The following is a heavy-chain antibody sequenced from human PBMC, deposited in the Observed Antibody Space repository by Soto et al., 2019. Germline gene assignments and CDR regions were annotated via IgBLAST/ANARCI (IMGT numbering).Heavy chain of an antibody. CDR1: GDTFTSYA. Sequence: ASVKVSCKASGDTFTSYAMHWVRQAPGQGLEWMGGIIPIFGTANYAQKFQGRVTITADESTSTAYMELSSLRSEDTAVYYCARDPMGDYGYWGQGTLVTVSS. D-gene: IGHD3-10*01. J-gene: IGHJ4*02. CDR2: IIPIFGTA. CDR3: ARDPMGDYGY. V-gene: IGHV1-69*13.